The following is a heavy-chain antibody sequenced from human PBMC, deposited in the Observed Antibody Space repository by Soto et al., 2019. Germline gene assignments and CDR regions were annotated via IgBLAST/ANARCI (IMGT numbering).Heavy chain of an antibody. J-gene: IGHJ6*02. CDR3: SKSPVVRNYYYYGMDV. D-gene: IGHD3-10*01. CDR2: ISGSGDST. V-gene: IGHV3-23*01. Sequence: GGSLRLSCAASGFTFSSYAMTWVRQAPGKGLEWVSGISGSGDSTYYADSVQGRFTISRDSSKNTLYLQMNSLRAEDTAVYYCSKSPVVRNYYYYGMDVWGQGTTVTVSS. CDR1: GFTFSSYA.